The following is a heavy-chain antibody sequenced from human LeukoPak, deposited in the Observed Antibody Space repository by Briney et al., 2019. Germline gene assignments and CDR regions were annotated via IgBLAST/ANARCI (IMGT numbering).Heavy chain of an antibody. CDR3: ASLEGRVRNWFDP. D-gene: IGHD3-10*01. Sequence: SETLSLTCAVYGGSFSGYYWSWIRQPPGKGLERIGEINHSGSTNYNPSLKSRVTISVDTSKNQFSLKLSSVTAADTAVYYCASLEGRVRNWFDPWGQGTLVTVSS. CDR2: INHSGST. CDR1: GGSFSGYY. V-gene: IGHV4-34*01. J-gene: IGHJ5*02.